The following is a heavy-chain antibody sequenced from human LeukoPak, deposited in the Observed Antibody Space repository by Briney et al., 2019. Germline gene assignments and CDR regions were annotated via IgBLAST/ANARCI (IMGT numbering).Heavy chain of an antibody. J-gene: IGHJ5*02. V-gene: IGHV4-61*02. D-gene: IGHD6-13*01. CDR3: ARAYSSSWYFNWFDP. CDR2: IYTAGFT. Sequence: SETLSLTCSVSGGSVNNEDYYWSWIRQPAGKGLEWIGRIYTAGFTNYNPSLKSRVTISIDTSKNQFSLRLNSVTAADTAVYFCARAYSSSWYFNWFDPWGQGTLVTVSS. CDR1: GGSVNNEDYY.